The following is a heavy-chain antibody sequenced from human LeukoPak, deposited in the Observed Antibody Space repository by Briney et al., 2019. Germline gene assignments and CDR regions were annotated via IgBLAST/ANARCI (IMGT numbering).Heavy chain of an antibody. D-gene: IGHD2-15*01. J-gene: IGHJ4*02. Sequence: GASVKVSCKASGYTFTSYGISWVRQAPGQGLEWMGWINPNSGGTNYAQKFQGRVTMTRDTSISTAYMELSRLRSDDTAVYYCAREAAGGYYFDYWGQGTLVTVSS. CDR2: INPNSGGT. CDR3: AREAAGGYYFDY. CDR1: GYTFTSYG. V-gene: IGHV1-2*02.